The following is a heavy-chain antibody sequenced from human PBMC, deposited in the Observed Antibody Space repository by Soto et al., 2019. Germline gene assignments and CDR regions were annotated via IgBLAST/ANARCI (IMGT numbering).Heavy chain of an antibody. CDR3: GKASSSNSWSPIDY. V-gene: IGHV3-9*01. J-gene: IGHJ4*02. Sequence: GGSLRLSCAASGFTFDDYAMHWVRQIPGKGLQWVSGISWSTSSIGYGASLRGRFLISRDNANNSLYLQMNDLRPEDTALYYCGKASSSNSWSPIDYWGQGTMVTVSS. CDR1: GFTFDDYA. CDR2: ISWSTSSI. D-gene: IGHD3-3*01.